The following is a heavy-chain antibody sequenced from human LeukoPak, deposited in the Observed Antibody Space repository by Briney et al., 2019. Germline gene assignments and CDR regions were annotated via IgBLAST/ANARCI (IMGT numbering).Heavy chain of an antibody. CDR3: ARGRAGSYRSYFDY. CDR1: GYSLSTGYY. Sequence: PSETLSLTCAVSGYSLSTGYYWGWIRQPPGKGLEWIGSIYHSGSTYYNPSFQSRVTISVDTSKNQFSLNLSTVTSADTAVYYCARGRAGSYRSYFDYWGQGTLVTVSS. V-gene: IGHV4-38-2*01. J-gene: IGHJ4*02. CDR2: IYHSGST. D-gene: IGHD3-10*01.